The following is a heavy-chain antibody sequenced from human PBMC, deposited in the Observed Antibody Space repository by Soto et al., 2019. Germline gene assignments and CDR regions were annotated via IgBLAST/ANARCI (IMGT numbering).Heavy chain of an antibody. D-gene: IGHD1-26*01. V-gene: IGHV1-3*01. J-gene: IGHJ6*02. CDR2: INAGNGNT. Sequence: GASVKVSCKASGYTFTSYAMHWVRQAPGQRLEWMGWINAGNGNTKYSQKFQGRFTIARDNAKNSLFLQMNSLRAEDTAVYYCARDKSGSWDVGGQGTTVPVSS. CDR1: GYTFTSYA. CDR3: ARDKSGSWDV.